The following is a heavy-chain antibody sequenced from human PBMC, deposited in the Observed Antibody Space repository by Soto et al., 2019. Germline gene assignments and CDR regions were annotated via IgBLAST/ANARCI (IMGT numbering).Heavy chain of an antibody. CDR1: GFTFSSYE. D-gene: IGHD6-6*01. V-gene: IGHV3-48*03. CDR3: AKRSPHSSSSPYYFDY. CDR2: ISSSGSTI. Sequence: GGSLRLSCAASGFTFSSYEMNWVRQAPGKGLEWVSYISSSGSTIYYADSVKGRFTISRDNAKNSLYLQMNSLRAEDTAVYYCAKRSPHSSSSPYYFDYWGQGTLVTVSS. J-gene: IGHJ4*02.